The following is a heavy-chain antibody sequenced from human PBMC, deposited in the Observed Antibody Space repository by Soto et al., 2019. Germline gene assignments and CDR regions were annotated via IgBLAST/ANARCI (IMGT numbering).Heavy chain of an antibody. D-gene: IGHD6-19*01. Sequence: GGLRLSCAASGFTFSGYEMNWFRQAPGNGLEWISNMSGSGTTIYYADSVKCRFTISSDNGKNSLFLHMSSLRPADTAVYYCGRVSATGWHVNGRDYLEHWGQGTMVTVSS. CDR3: GRVSATGWHVNGRDYLEH. CDR2: MSGSGTTI. V-gene: IGHV3-48*03. CDR1: GFTFSGYE. J-gene: IGHJ4*02.